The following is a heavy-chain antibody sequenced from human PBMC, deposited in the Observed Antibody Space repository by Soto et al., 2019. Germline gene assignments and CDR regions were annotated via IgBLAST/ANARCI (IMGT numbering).Heavy chain of an antibody. CDR3: WGLATMVRAS. Sequence: GGSLRLSCAASGFTFSSYGMHWVRQAPGKGLEWVALISYDGSNKYYADSVKGRFTISRDNSKNTLYLQMNSLRVEDTAVYYCWGLATMVRASWGQGTLVTVSS. D-gene: IGHD3-10*01. CDR1: GFTFSSYG. CDR2: ISYDGSNK. V-gene: IGHV3-30*03. J-gene: IGHJ4*02.